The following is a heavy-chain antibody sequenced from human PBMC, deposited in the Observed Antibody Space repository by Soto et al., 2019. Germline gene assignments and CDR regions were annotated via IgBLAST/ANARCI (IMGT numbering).Heavy chain of an antibody. CDR1: GFNFKKFA. Sequence: EVQLLESGGGVVQPGGSLRLSCVASGFNFKKFAMSWVRQAPGEGLEWVSSISCCGGSTSYADSVKGRFSIARDDSTNTLSLQMNNLRVEDTAQYYCAKADGEQWLLPHLDKWGQGTLVTVS. V-gene: IGHV3-23*01. J-gene: IGHJ4*02. CDR2: ISCCGGST. CDR3: AKADGEQWLLPHLDK. D-gene: IGHD6-19*01.